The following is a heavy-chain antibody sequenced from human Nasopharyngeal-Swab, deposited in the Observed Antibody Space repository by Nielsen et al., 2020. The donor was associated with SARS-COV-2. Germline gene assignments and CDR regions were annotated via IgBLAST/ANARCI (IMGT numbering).Heavy chain of an antibody. D-gene: IGHD3-10*01. Sequence: SETLSLTCAVSGCSFSGYYWSWIRQPPGKGLEWIGEINHSGSTNYNPSLKSQVTISVDTSKNQFSLKLSSVTAADTAVYYCARVYGSGKGWYYFDYWGQGTLVTVSS. CDR3: ARVYGSGKGWYYFDY. V-gene: IGHV4-34*01. J-gene: IGHJ4*02. CDR2: INHSGST. CDR1: GCSFSGYY.